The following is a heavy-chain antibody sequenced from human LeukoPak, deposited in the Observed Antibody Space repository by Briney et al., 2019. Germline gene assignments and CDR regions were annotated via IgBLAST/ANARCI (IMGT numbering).Heavy chain of an antibody. Sequence: ASVKVSCKASGGTFSSYAISRVRQAPGQGLEWMGWISAYNGNTNYAQKLQGRVTMTTDTSTSTAYMELRSLRSDDTAVYYCARVGSQDYDFWSGYYRAPYYFDYWGQGTLVTVSS. J-gene: IGHJ4*02. CDR2: ISAYNGNT. CDR3: ARVGSQDYDFWSGYYRAPYYFDY. V-gene: IGHV1-18*01. D-gene: IGHD3-3*01. CDR1: GGTFSSYA.